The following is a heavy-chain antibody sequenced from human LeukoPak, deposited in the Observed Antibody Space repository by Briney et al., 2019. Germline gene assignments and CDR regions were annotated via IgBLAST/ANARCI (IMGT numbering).Heavy chain of an antibody. CDR2: INWNGGST. Sequence: GGSLRLSCAASGFTFSSYGMSWVRQAPGKGLEWVSGINWNGGSTGYADSVKGRFTISRDNAKNSLYLQMNSLRVEDTAVYYCARVSGDGESSYRTLDIWGQGTMVTVSS. J-gene: IGHJ3*02. D-gene: IGHD1-26*01. CDR3: ARVSGDGESSYRTLDI. V-gene: IGHV3-20*04. CDR1: GFTFSSYG.